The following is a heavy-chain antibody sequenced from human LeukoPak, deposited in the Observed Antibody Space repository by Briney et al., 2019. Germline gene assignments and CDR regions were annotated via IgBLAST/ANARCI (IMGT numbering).Heavy chain of an antibody. J-gene: IGHJ4*02. D-gene: IGHD6-13*01. CDR3: ARDSGDSSSWYYDFDY. CDR1: GFTFSSYS. CDR2: IYSGGST. V-gene: IGHV3-53*01. Sequence: PGGSLRLSCAASGFTFSSYSMNWVRQAPGKGLEWVSVIYSGGSTYYADSVKGRFTISRDNSKNTLYLQMNSLRAEDTAVYYRARDSGDSSSWYYDFDYWGQGTLVTVSS.